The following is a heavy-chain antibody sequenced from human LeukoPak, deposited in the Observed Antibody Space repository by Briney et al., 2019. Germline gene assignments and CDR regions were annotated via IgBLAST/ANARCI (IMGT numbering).Heavy chain of an antibody. CDR3: ARDLGYYDILTGSAPHY. V-gene: IGHV4-59*01. Sequence: PSETLSLTCTVSGGSISSYYWSWIRQPPGKGLEWIGYIYYSGSTNYNPSLKSRVTISVDTSKNQFSLKLSSVTAADTAVYYCARDLGYYDILTGSAPHYWGQGTLVTVSS. J-gene: IGHJ4*02. CDR2: IYYSGST. CDR1: GGSISSYY. D-gene: IGHD3-9*01.